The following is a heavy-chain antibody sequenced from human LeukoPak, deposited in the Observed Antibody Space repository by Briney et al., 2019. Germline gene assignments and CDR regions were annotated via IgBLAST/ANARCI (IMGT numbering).Heavy chain of an antibody. D-gene: IGHD3-22*01. J-gene: IGHJ4*02. Sequence: PGGSLRLSCAASGFTFSSYSMNWVRQAPGKGLEWVSYISSSSSTIYYADSVKGRFTISRDNAKNSLYLQMNSLRAEDTAVYYCAKAAYYDSSGYYYPYYFDYWGQGTLVTVSS. CDR3: AKAAYYDSSGYYYPYYFDY. CDR1: GFTFSSYS. CDR2: ISSSSSTI. V-gene: IGHV3-48*01.